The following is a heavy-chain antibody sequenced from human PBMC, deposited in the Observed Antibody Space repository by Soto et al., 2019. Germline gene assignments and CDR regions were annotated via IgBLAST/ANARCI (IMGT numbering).Heavy chain of an antibody. J-gene: IGHJ6*03. CDR2: IYYSGST. V-gene: IGHV4-39*01. CDR1: GGSLSSISYY. CDR3: ARGRRPGYYYYYMDG. Sequence: SETLSLTCTVSGGSLSSISYYWGWIRQSPGKGLEWIATIYYSGSTYYNPSLKSRVTISVDTSKNQFSLELNSVTAADTAVYYCARGRRPGYYYYYMDGWGKGTRVTVS.